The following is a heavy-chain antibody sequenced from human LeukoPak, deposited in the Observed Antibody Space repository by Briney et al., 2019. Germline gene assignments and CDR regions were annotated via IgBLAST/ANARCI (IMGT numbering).Heavy chain of an antibody. CDR1: GFTFSRFN. Sequence: GGSLRLSCAASGFTFSRFNLHWVRQAPGKGLEWVAVIWHDGSNKYYTDSVKGRFTISRDNAKNSLYLQMNSLRAEDTAVYYCARVSSDAGYYFPDYWGQGTLVTVSS. CDR3: ARVSSDAGYYFPDY. J-gene: IGHJ4*02. D-gene: IGHD3-22*01. CDR2: IWHDGSNK. V-gene: IGHV3-33*01.